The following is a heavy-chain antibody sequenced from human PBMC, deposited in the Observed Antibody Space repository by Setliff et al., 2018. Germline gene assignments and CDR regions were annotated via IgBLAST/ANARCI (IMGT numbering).Heavy chain of an antibody. CDR2: VYYSGTT. V-gene: IGHV4-59*01. D-gene: IGHD3-22*01. CDR1: GGSISTYF. Sequence: SETLSLTCTVSGGSISTYFWSWIRQTPVKGLEWIGYVYYSGTTNYNPLFKSRVTISVDRPKNQFSLKLSSVTAADTGVYYCARDSALHSYHYDSSGYLDYWGQGALVTVSS. J-gene: IGHJ4*02. CDR3: ARDSALHSYHYDSSGYLDY.